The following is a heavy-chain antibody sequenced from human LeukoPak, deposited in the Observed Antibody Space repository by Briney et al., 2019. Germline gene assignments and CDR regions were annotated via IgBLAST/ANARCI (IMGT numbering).Heavy chain of an antibody. CDR1: GYTFTGYY. D-gene: IGHD3-3*01. Sequence: ASVKVSCKASGYTFTGYYMHWVRQAPGQGLEWMGWINPNSGGTNYAQKFQGRVTKTRDTSISTAYMELSRLRSDDTAVYYCARTTYDFWSGYPDSFDYWGQGTLVTVSS. J-gene: IGHJ4*02. CDR3: ARTTYDFWSGYPDSFDY. V-gene: IGHV1-2*02. CDR2: INPNSGGT.